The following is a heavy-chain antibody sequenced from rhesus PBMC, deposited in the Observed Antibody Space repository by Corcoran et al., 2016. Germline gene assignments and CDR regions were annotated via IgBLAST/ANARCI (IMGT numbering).Heavy chain of an antibody. V-gene: IGHV4-173*01. J-gene: IGHJ4*01. D-gene: IGHD3-9*01. CDR2: ICGSGGST. CDR1: GGSISSNY. CDR3: ARDRVTVTITPAYYFDY. Sequence: QLQLQESGPELVKPSETLSLTRAVSGGSISSNYLSWIRQPQGKGREWMGRICGSGGSTDYNPSLKSRVTISTDTSKNQFSLKLSSVTAADTAVYYCARDRVTVTITPAYYFDYWGQGVLVTVSS.